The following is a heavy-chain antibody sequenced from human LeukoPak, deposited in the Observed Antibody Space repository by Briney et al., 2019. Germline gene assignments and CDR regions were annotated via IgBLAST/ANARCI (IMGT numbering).Heavy chain of an antibody. CDR1: GGTFSTYA. Sequence: SVKVSCKSSGGTFSTYAINWVRQAPGHGLEWMGGIIPIFCTGNYAQKFQGRVTITADESTSTAYMELSSLRSEDTAVYYCARREGHYYDGSGYYCPFDYWGQGTLVTVSS. CDR2: IIPIFCTG. J-gene: IGHJ4*02. V-gene: IGHV1-69*13. D-gene: IGHD3-22*01. CDR3: ARREGHYYDGSGYYCPFDY.